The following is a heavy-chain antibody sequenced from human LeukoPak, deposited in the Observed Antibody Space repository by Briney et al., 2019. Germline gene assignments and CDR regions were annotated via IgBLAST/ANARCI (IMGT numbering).Heavy chain of an antibody. CDR2: IYYSGST. J-gene: IGHJ3*02. V-gene: IGHV4-39*07. D-gene: IGHD5-24*01. Sequence: SETLSLTCTISGGSISSGSYYWGWIRQPPGKGLEWIGSIYYSGSTYYNPSLKSRVTISVDTSKNQFSLKLSSVTAADTAVYYCARARGGGYNSRAFGIWGQGTMVTVSS. CDR3: ARARGGGYNSRAFGI. CDR1: GGSISSGSYY.